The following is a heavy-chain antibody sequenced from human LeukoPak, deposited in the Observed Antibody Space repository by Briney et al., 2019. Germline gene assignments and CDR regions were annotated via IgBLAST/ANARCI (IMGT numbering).Heavy chain of an antibody. Sequence: GGSLRLSCAASGFTFSSYSMNWVRQAPGKGLEWVSAISGSGGSTYYADSVKGRFTISRDNSKNTLYLQMNSLRAEDTAVYYCAKFSRLPVYVPNYYYYYYGMDVWGQGTTVTVSS. CDR3: AKFSRLPVYVPNYYYYYYGMDV. D-gene: IGHD5/OR15-5a*01. CDR1: GFTFSSYS. J-gene: IGHJ6*02. V-gene: IGHV3-23*01. CDR2: ISGSGGST.